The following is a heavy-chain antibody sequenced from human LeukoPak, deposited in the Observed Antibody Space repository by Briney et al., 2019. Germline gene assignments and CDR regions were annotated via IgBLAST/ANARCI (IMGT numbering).Heavy chain of an antibody. CDR2: ISSSSSYI. CDR3: ARDSIEDIVVVPAYYYYYMDV. Sequence: PGGSLRLSCAASGFTFTNYWMHWVRQAPGKGLEWVSSISSSSSYIYYADSVKGRFTISRDNAKNSLYLQMNSLRAEDTAVYYCARDSIEDIVVVPAYYYYYMDVWGKGTTVTVSS. CDR1: GFTFTNYW. J-gene: IGHJ6*03. D-gene: IGHD2-2*01. V-gene: IGHV3-21*01.